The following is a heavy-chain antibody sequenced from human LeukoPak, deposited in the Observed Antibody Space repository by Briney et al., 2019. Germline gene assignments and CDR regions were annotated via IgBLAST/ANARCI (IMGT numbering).Heavy chain of an antibody. CDR1: GGTFSSYT. V-gene: IGHV1-69*04. D-gene: IGHD5-24*01. CDR2: IIPILGIA. CDR3: ARDGGYNENYFDY. J-gene: IGHJ4*02. Sequence: GSSVKVSCKAPGGTFSSYTISWVRQAPGQGLEWMGRIIPILGIANYAQKFQGRVTITADKSTSTAYMELSSLRSEDTAVYYCARDGGYNENYFDYWGQGTLVTVSS.